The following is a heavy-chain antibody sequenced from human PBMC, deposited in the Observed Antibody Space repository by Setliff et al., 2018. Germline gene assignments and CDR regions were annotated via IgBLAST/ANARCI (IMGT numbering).Heavy chain of an antibody. CDR2: VRSNSVGGTT. CDR3: TGRTYGHQLGDY. CDR1: GLIFAAAW. Sequence: GGSLRLSCTASGLIFAAAWMNWVRQAPGKGLEWVARVRSNSVGGTTEYGAPVKGRFTISSDDSKDTVYLQMNDMKTEDTGVYYCTGRTYGHQLGDYWGQGTLVTVSS. J-gene: IGHJ4*02. D-gene: IGHD3-10*01. V-gene: IGHV3-15*01.